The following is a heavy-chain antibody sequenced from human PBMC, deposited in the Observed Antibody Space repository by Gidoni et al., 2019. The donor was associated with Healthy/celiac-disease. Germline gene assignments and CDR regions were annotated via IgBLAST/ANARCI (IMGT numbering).Heavy chain of an antibody. V-gene: IGHV3-11*06. Sequence: QVQLVESGGGLVKPGGSLRLSCAASGFTVSDYYMIWIRQAPGKGLEWVSYISSSSSYTNYADSVKGRFTISRDNAKNSLYLQMNSLRAEDTAVYYCARAAVAGTGLHFQHWGQGTLVTVSS. J-gene: IGHJ1*01. CDR2: ISSSSSYT. CDR1: GFTVSDYY. D-gene: IGHD6-19*01. CDR3: ARAAVAGTGLHFQH.